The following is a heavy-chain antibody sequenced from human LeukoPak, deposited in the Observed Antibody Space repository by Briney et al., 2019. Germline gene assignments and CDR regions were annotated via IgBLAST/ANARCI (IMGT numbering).Heavy chain of an antibody. CDR2: ISSSGSTI. V-gene: IGHV3-48*03. D-gene: IGHD3-10*01. Sequence: GGSLRLSCAASGFTFSSYEMNWVGQAAGKGREGVSYISSSGSTIYYADSVKGRFTISRNNAKNSLYLQMNSLRAEDTAVYYCARAYYYGSGSYSNYWGQGTLVTVSS. CDR3: ARAYYYGSGSYSNY. CDR1: GFTFSSYE. J-gene: IGHJ4*02.